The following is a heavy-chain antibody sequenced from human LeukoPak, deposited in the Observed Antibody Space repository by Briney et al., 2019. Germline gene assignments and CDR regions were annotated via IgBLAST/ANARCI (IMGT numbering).Heavy chain of an antibody. CDR3: AKEVGYNSGWYYGMDV. Sequence: TGGSLRLSCAASGLTFSNYAMTWVRQAPGKGLEWVSGIRGSGGTTYYADSVKGRFTISRDNSQNTLYLQMNSLRAEDTAVYYCAKEVGYNSGWYYGMDVWGKGTTVTVSS. CDR2: IRGSGGTT. D-gene: IGHD6-19*01. CDR1: GLTFSNYA. V-gene: IGHV3-23*01. J-gene: IGHJ6*04.